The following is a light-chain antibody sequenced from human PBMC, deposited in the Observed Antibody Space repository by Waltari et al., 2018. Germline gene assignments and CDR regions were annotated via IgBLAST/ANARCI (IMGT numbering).Light chain of an antibody. CDR3: ATWDDSLNGL. Sequence: QSVLTQPPSASGTPGQRVSISCSGSSSNIGSKSVNGYQQVPGTAPKLLIYSTNPRPSGVPDRFCGSKSGTSASLAISGLQSEDEADYSCATWDDSLNGLFGGGTKLTVL. CDR1: SSNIGSKS. J-gene: IGLJ2*01. V-gene: IGLV1-44*01. CDR2: STN.